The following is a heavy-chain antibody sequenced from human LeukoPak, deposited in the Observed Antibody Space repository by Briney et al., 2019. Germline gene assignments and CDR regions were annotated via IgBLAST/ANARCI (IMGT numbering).Heavy chain of an antibody. Sequence: SETLSLTCTVSGGSISYYYWSWIRQPPGKGLELIGYIYYSGSTNYNPSLKSRVTISVDTSKNQFSLKLTSVTAADTAVYYCARVWSSRKALDIWGQGTMVTVSS. CDR3: ARVWSSRKALDI. D-gene: IGHD3-16*01. CDR1: GGSISYYY. J-gene: IGHJ3*02. V-gene: IGHV4-59*01. CDR2: IYYSGST.